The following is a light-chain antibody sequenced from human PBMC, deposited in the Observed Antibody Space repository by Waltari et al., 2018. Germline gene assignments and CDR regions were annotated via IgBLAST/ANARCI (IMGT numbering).Light chain of an antibody. CDR1: QSISSY. Sequence: DIQMTQSPSSLSASVGDRVTITCRASQSISSYLNWYQQKPGKAPKLLIYAASSLQGGVPSRFSGSGSGTDFTLTISSLQPKDFATYYCQQSYSTPPEWTFGQGTKVEIK. CDR2: AAS. V-gene: IGKV1-39*01. CDR3: QQSYSTPPEWT. J-gene: IGKJ1*01.